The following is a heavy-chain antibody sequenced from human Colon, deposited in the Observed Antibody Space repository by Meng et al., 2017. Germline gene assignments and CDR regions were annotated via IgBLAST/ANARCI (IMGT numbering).Heavy chain of an antibody. V-gene: IGHV4-61*01. CDR3: ARDSGYDKNWFDP. Sequence: VQLKGSGPGLVRPSETLSLTCTVSGGSVISNSYYWSWIRQPPGKGLEWIGFIYYSGSTNYNPSLKSRVTISVDTSKNQFSLKVSSVTAADTAVYCCARDSGYDKNWFDPWGQGTLVTVSS. J-gene: IGHJ5*02. CDR2: IYYSGST. D-gene: IGHD5-12*01. CDR1: GGSVISNSYY.